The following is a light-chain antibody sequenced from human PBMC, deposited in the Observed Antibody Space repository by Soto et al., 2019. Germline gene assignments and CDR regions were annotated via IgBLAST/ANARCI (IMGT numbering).Light chain of an antibody. V-gene: IGLV2-14*01. CDR1: SSDVGSYNY. J-gene: IGLJ2*01. CDR2: DVS. CDR3: SSYTGSNTMV. Sequence: QSALTQPASVSGSPGQSITISCTGTSSDVGSYNYVSWYQQHPGKVPKVLIYDVSSRPSGVSDRFSGSKSGNTASLTISGLPAEDEADYYCSSYTGSNTMVLGGGTKVTVL.